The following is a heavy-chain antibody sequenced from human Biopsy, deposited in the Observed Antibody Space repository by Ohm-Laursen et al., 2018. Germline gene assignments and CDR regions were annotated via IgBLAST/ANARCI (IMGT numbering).Heavy chain of an antibody. Sequence: GASVKVPCKASGDTFSRSAFFWVRQAPGQGLVYLGRIIPIVGITNHAQTFQGRITLTADKSTFMVYMELSRLRSDDTAIYYCARGGSGSGYYGMDVWDQGATVSVSS. J-gene: IGHJ6*02. CDR3: ARGGSGSGYYGMDV. V-gene: IGHV1-69*04. CDR1: GDTFSRSA. D-gene: IGHD3-10*01. CDR2: IIPIVGIT.